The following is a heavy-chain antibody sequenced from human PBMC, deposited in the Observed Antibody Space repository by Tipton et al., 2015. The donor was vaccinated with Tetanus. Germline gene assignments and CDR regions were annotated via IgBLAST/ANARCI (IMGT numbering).Heavy chain of an antibody. V-gene: IGHV4-39*01. CDR2: IYYTGST. Sequence: TLSLTCTVSGASSTSGDYYWAWIRQPPGKGPEWIGSIYYTGSTYYNPSLKSRVTISVDTSKNQFSLELRSVTAADTAVYYRARQWQLVYFDSWGQGTRVTVSS. D-gene: IGHD6-6*01. CDR3: ARQWQLVYFDS. J-gene: IGHJ4*02. CDR1: GASSTSGDYY.